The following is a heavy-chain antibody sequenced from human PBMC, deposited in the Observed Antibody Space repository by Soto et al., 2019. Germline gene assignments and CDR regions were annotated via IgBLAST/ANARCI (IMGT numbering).Heavy chain of an antibody. CDR1: GFTFRSYG. D-gene: IGHD6-19*01. Sequence: QVQLVESGGGVVQPGRSLRLSCAASGFTFRSYGMHWVRQAPGKGLEWVAVISYDGSNKYYADSVKGRFTISRDNSKNTLYLQMNSLRAEDTAVYYCAKSSSGLYYYGMDVWGQGTTVTVSS. V-gene: IGHV3-30*18. CDR2: ISYDGSNK. J-gene: IGHJ6*02. CDR3: AKSSSGLYYYGMDV.